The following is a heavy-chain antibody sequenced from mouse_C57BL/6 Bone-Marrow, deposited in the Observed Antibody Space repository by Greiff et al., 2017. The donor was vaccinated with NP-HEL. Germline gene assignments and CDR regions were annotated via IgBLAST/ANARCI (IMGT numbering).Heavy chain of an antibody. CDR2: ISNGGGST. V-gene: IGHV5-12*01. J-gene: IGHJ3*01. Sequence: EVQLVESGGGLVQPGGSLKLSCAASGFTFSDYYMYWVRQTPEKRLEWVAYISNGGGSTYYPDTVKGRFTISRDNAKNTLYLQMSRLKSEDTAMYYCARPIYYDYAWFAYWGQGTLVTVSA. CDR3: ARPIYYDYAWFAY. D-gene: IGHD2-4*01. CDR1: GFTFSDYY.